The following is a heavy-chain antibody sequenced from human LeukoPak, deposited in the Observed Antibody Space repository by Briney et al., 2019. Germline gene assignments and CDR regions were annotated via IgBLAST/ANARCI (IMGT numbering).Heavy chain of an antibody. CDR3: ARVSIAAPVVDS. Sequence: PGGSLTLSCAASGFTFSSYSMNWVRQAPGKGLEWVSSISSSSSYIYYADSVKGRFTISRDNTKNSLYLQMNSLRAEDTAVYYCARVSIAAPVVDSWGQGTLVTVSS. CDR2: ISSSSSYI. J-gene: IGHJ4*02. D-gene: IGHD6-6*01. CDR1: GFTFSSYS. V-gene: IGHV3-21*01.